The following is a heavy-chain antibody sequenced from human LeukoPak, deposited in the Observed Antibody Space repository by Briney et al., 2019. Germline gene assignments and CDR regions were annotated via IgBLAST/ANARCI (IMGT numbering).Heavy chain of an antibody. V-gene: IGHV3-30*18. Sequence: GGSLRLSCAAFGFTFSSYGMHWVRQAPGKGLEWVAVISYDGSNKYYADSVKGRFTISRDNSKNTLYLQMNSLRAEDTAVYYCAKVRWDNSGWYYSDSWGQGTLVTVSS. CDR3: AKVRWDNSGWYYSDS. J-gene: IGHJ4*02. D-gene: IGHD6-19*01. CDR1: GFTFSSYG. CDR2: ISYDGSNK.